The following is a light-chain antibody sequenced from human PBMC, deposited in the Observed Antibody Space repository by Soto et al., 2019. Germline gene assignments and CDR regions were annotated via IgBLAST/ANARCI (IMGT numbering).Light chain of an antibody. J-gene: IGKJ4*01. CDR1: QGISSY. V-gene: IGKV1-9*01. CDR2: AAS. Sequence: DIQLTQSPSFLSASVGDRVTITCRASQGISSYLAWYQQKPGKAPKLLIYAASTLQSGVSSRFSGSGSGTEFTLTISSLQPEDFATYYCQQLNSYLTFGGGTKVDIK. CDR3: QQLNSYLT.